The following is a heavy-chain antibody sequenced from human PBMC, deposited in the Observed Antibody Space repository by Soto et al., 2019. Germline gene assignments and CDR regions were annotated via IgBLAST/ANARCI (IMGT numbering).Heavy chain of an antibody. CDR3: TSRYCSSASCHT. D-gene: IGHD2-2*01. Sequence: GGSLRLSCVASGYTFSGSAFHWVRQASGKGLEWVGRIRGKANSYETAYAESVRGRFTISRDDSRNTAFLQMNSLKTEDTAVYYCTSRYCSSASCHTWGQGTRVTVSS. CDR2: IRGKANSYET. V-gene: IGHV3-73*01. CDR1: GYTFSGSA. J-gene: IGHJ5*02.